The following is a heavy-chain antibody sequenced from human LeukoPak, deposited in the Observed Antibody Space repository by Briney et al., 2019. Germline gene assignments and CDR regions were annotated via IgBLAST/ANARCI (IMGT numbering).Heavy chain of an antibody. J-gene: IGHJ4*02. CDR1: GGSFSGYY. D-gene: IGHD3-22*01. V-gene: IGHV4-34*01. CDR3: ARQPYYTD. Sequence: SETLSLTCAVYGGSFSGYYWSWIRQPPGKGLEWIGEINHSGSTNYNPSLKSRVTISVDTSKNQFSLKLSSVTAADTALYFCARQPYYTDWGQGTLVTVSS. CDR2: INHSGST.